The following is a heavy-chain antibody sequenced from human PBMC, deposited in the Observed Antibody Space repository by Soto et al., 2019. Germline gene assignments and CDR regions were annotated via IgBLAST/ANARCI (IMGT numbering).Heavy chain of an antibody. D-gene: IGHD2-15*01. J-gene: IGHJ4*02. V-gene: IGHV3-23*01. Sequence: EVQLLESGGDLVQPGGSLRLSCATSGFTFSSHAMSWVRQAPGKGLEWVSAISGSGHTTYYADSLKGRFTISRDNSKNPVYLRMTSLSADDTAVYYFARPGYCTGGTCYSEGAPTYWGQGTLVTVSS. CDR1: GFTFSSHA. CDR2: ISGSGHTT. CDR3: ARPGYCTGGTCYSEGAPTY.